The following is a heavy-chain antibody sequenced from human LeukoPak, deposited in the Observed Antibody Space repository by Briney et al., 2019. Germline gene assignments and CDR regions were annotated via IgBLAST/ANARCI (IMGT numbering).Heavy chain of an antibody. CDR1: GCSISSYY. V-gene: IGHV4-4*07. CDR3: ARAVDTAMLDDAFDI. D-gene: IGHD5-18*01. J-gene: IGHJ3*02. CDR2: MYASGST. Sequence: PSETLSLTCTVSGCSISSYYWSWIRQPAGKGLEWIGRMYASGSTNYNPSLKSRVTMSVDTFKSQFSLKLTSVTAADTAVYFRARAVDTAMLDDAFDIWGQGTMVTVSS.